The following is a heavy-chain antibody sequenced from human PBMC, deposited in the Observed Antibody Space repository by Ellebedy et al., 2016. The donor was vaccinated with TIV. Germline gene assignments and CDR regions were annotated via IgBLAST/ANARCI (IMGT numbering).Heavy chain of an antibody. CDR3: ARTSRDAFDI. CDR2: IYWNDAK. Sequence: SGSTLVKPTQTLTLTCDFSGFSLPTSGLGVGWIRQPPGKALEWLALIYWNDAKRYSPSLKSRLTFSKDTSKNQVLLTMTVMDPVDTGTYYCARTSRDAFDIWGQGTVVTVSS. J-gene: IGHJ3*02. CDR1: GFSLPTSGLG. V-gene: IGHV2-5*01. D-gene: IGHD3/OR15-3a*01.